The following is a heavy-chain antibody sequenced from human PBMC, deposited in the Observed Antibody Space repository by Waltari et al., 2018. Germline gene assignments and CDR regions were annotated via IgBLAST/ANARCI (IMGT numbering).Heavy chain of an antibody. D-gene: IGHD3-10*01. CDR2: IGFGGGDT. Sequence: QVQLVESGGGVVQPGMSLSLSCAASGFSLSNFGMHWVRQAPGKGLEWVALIGFGGGDTYYADSVRGRFTISRDNSKNTLYLDINSLRVDDTAIYHCAKDAFGNTYLDYWGQGTLVTVSS. V-gene: IGHV3-30*02. J-gene: IGHJ4*02. CDR1: GFSLSNFG. CDR3: AKDAFGNTYLDY.